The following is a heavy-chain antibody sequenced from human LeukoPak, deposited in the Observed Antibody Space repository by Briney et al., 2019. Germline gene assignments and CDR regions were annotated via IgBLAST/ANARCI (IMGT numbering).Heavy chain of an antibody. D-gene: IGHD3-10*01. Sequence: GRSLRLSCAASGFTFSSYAMHWVRQAPGKGLEWVAVISYDGSNKYYADSVKGRFTISRDNSKNTLYLQMNSLRAEDTAVYYCAREGLWFGELLSSGWFDPWGQGTLVTVSS. CDR3: AREGLWFGELLSSGWFDP. J-gene: IGHJ5*02. V-gene: IGHV3-30*04. CDR1: GFTFSSYA. CDR2: ISYDGSNK.